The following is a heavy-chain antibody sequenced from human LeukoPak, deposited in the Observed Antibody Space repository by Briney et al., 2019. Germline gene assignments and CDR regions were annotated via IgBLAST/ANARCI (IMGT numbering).Heavy chain of an antibody. CDR2: ISGSGGST. CDR3: ASRVVPAAIRYYYYYMDV. D-gene: IGHD2-2*02. Sequence: GGSLRLSCAPSGFTFSSYAMSWVRQAPGKGLEWVSAISGSGGSTYYADSVKGRFTISRDNSKNTLYLQMNSLRAEDTAVYYCASRVVPAAIRYYYYYMDVWGKGTTVTVSS. V-gene: IGHV3-23*01. J-gene: IGHJ6*03. CDR1: GFTFSSYA.